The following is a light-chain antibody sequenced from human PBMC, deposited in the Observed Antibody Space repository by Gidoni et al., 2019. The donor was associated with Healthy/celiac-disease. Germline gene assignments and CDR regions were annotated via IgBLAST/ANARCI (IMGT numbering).Light chain of an antibody. Sequence: EIVLTQSPGTRSLSPGERATLSCRASQSVSRSYLAWYQQKPGQAPRLLIYGASSRATGIPDRFSGSGAGTDFTLTISRLEPEDFAVYYCQQYGSSSFTFXPXTKVDIK. V-gene: IGKV3-20*01. CDR1: QSVSRSY. CDR3: QQYGSSSFT. CDR2: GAS. J-gene: IGKJ3*01.